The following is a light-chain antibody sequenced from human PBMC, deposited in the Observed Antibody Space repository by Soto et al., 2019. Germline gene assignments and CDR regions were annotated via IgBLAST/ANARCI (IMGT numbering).Light chain of an antibody. Sequence: EIVLTQSPGTLSLSPGERATLSCRASQSVSSSYLAWYQQKPGQAPRLLIYGASSRATGIPDRFSGSGSGTDFTIIISRLEPEDFAVYYCQQYGSSPPLTFGGGTKVVIK. CDR1: QSVSSSY. CDR2: GAS. V-gene: IGKV3-20*01. CDR3: QQYGSSPPLT. J-gene: IGKJ4*01.